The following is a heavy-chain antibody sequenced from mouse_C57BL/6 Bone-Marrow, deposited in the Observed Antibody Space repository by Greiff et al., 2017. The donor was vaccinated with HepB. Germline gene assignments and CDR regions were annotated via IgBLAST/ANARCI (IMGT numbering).Heavy chain of an antibody. CDR3: ARRICITTVGAPYYIDY. V-gene: IGHV1-64*01. J-gene: IGHJ2*01. D-gene: IGHD1-1*01. CDR1: GYTFTSYW. CDR2: IHPNSGST. Sequence: QVQLQQPGAELVKPGASVKLSCKASGYTFTSYWMHWVKQRPGQGLEWIGMIHPNSGSTNYNEKFKSKATLTVDKSSSTAYMQLSSLTSEDSAFYYCARRICITTVGAPYYIDYWGQGTTLTVAS.